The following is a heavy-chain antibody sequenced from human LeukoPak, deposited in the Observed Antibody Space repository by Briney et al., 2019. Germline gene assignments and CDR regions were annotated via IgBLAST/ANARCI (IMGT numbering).Heavy chain of an antibody. Sequence: GGSLRLSCAVSAFSFRSYWMNWVRQAPGKGLEWVANIHEDGGDKYYVDSVKGRFTISRDNAKNSLYLQMNSLRAEDTALYYCARTLRLGTPRAFDIWGRGTMVTVSS. J-gene: IGHJ3*02. CDR1: AFSFRSYW. V-gene: IGHV3-7*04. D-gene: IGHD1-14*01. CDR2: IHEDGGDK. CDR3: ARTLRLGTPRAFDI.